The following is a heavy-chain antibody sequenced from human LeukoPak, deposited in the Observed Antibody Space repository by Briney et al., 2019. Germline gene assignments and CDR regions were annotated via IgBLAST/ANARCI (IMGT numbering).Heavy chain of an antibody. V-gene: IGHV3-73*01. CDR1: GFTFSGST. J-gene: IGHJ1*01. CDR3: TSPQADSGATYFRH. D-gene: IGHD6-19*01. CDR2: IRSKANNYAT. Sequence: GGSLTLSCAASGFTFSGSTIHWVRQASGKGLEWIGRIRSKANNYATAYASSVKGRFTIPRDDATNTAYMQMDRVKTEDTAVYYCTSPQADSGATYFRHWGQGALVTVSS.